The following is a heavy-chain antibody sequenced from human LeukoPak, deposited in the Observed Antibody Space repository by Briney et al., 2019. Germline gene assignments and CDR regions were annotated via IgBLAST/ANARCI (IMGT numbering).Heavy chain of an antibody. V-gene: IGHV3-30*04. CDR3: ARERKITIFGVACDY. CDR1: GFTFSSYA. J-gene: IGHJ4*02. CDR2: ISYDGSNK. Sequence: PGGSLRLSCAASGFTFSSYAMHWVRQAPGKGLEWVAVISYDGSNKYYADSVKGRFTISRDNSKNTLYQQMNSLRAEDTAVYYCARERKITIFGVACDYWGQGTLVTVSS. D-gene: IGHD3-3*01.